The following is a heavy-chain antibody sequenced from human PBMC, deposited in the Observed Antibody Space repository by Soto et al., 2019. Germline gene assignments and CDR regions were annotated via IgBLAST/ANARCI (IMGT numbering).Heavy chain of an antibody. CDR2: LNPGSGDT. CDR3: ARMASFGTLNWFDP. J-gene: IGHJ5*02. Sequence: QVQLVQSGAEIRKPGASVRVSRKASGYTFTNYDVNWVRQVPGQGLEWMGWLNPGSGDTGYAQKFQGRVTMTRNTSIGTAYMELSSLRSGDTAIYYCARMASFGTLNWFDPWGQGTLVTVSS. CDR1: GYTFTNYD. V-gene: IGHV1-8*01. D-gene: IGHD3-16*01.